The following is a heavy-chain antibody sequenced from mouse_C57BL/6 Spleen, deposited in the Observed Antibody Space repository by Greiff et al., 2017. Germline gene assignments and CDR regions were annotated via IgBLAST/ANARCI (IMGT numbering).Heavy chain of an antibody. V-gene: IGHV3-6*01. J-gene: IGHJ2*01. CDR3: ARAENYDYAFDY. CDR1: GYSITSGYY. CDR2: ISYDGSN. Sequence: EVQLQESGPGLVKPSQSLSLTCSVTGYSITSGYYWNWIRQFPRNKLEWMGDISYDGSNNYNPSLKNRSSITRDTSKNQFFLKLNSVTTEDTATYYCARAENYDYAFDYWGQGTTLTVSS. D-gene: IGHD2-4*01.